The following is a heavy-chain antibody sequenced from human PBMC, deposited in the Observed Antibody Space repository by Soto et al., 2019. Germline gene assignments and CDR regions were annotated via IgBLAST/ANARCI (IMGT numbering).Heavy chain of an antibody. CDR3: ARVVTMRASYYYYGMDV. CDR1: GGSFSAYR. V-gene: IGHV4-34*01. Sequence: PSETLSLTCAVSGGSFSAYRWSWIRQPPGKGLEWIGEINHSGSTNYNPSLKSRVTISVDTSKNQFSLKLSSVTAADTAVYYCARVVTMRASYYYYGMDVWGQGTTVT. CDR2: INHSGST. J-gene: IGHJ6*02. D-gene: IGHD3-22*01.